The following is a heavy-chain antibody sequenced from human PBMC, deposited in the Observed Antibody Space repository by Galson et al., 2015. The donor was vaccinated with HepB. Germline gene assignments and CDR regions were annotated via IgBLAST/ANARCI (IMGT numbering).Heavy chain of an antibody. CDR3: ARVEAQLLFLKGRYYYHGMDV. V-gene: IGHV3-30*04. J-gene: IGHJ6*02. Sequence: SLRLSCAASGFIFSSYAMHWVRQAPGKGLEWVAVVSYDASNEYYADSVKGRFTISRDNPKNTVYLQMNSLRPEDTAVYYCARVEAQLLFLKGRYYYHGMDVWGQGTTVTVSS. CDR2: VSYDASNE. CDR1: GFIFSSYA. D-gene: IGHD2-2*01.